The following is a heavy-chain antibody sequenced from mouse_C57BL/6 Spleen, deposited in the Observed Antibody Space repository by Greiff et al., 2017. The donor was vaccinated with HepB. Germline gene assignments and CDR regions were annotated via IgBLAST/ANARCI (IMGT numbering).Heavy chain of an antibody. V-gene: IGHV1-64*01. Sequence: QVQLQQSGAELVKPGASVKLSCKASGYTFTSYWMHWVKQRPGQGLEWIGMIHPNSGSTNYNEKFKSKATLTVDKSSSTAYMQLSSLTSEDSAVYYCAVSFYYGSRYFDYWGQGTTLTVSS. CDR1: GYTFTSYW. J-gene: IGHJ2*01. CDR3: AVSFYYGSRYFDY. D-gene: IGHD1-1*01. CDR2: IHPNSGST.